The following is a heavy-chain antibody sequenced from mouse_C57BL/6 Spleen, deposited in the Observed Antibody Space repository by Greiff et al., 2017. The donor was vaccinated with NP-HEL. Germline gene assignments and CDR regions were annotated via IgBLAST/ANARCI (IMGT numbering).Heavy chain of an antibody. CDR1: GFTFSDYG. Sequence: EVKLVESGGGLVKPGGSLKLSCAASGFTFSDYGMHWVRQAPEKGLEWVAYISSGSSTIYYADTVKGRFTISRDNAKNTLFLQMTSLRAEDTALYYCARRAKDDWGQGVSVTVAS. CDR3: ARRAKDD. CDR2: ISSGSSTI. V-gene: IGHV5-17*01. J-gene: IGHJ4*01.